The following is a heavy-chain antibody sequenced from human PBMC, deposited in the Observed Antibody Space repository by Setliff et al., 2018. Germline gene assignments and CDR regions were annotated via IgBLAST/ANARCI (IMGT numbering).Heavy chain of an antibody. D-gene: IGHD3-22*01. CDR1: GGTFSSYA. CDR2: IIPNFGTA. CDR3: ARDRHPYYYDSSGYYYSAGNFDY. Sequence: SVKVSCKASGGTFSSYAISWVRQAPGQGLEWMGRIIPNFGTANYAQKFQGRVTITADKSTSTAYMELSSLRSEDTAVYYCARDRHPYYYDSSGYYYSAGNFDYWGQGTLVTVSS. J-gene: IGHJ4*02. V-gene: IGHV1-69*06.